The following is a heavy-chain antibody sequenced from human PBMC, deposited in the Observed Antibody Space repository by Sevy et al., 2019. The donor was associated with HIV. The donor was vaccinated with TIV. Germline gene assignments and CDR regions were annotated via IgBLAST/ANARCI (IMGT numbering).Heavy chain of an antibody. CDR2: ISSSSSYI. CDR1: GFTFSSYS. Sequence: GGSPRLSCAASGFTFSSYSMNWVRQAPGKGLEWVSSISSSSSYIYYADSVKGRFTISRDNAKNSLYLQMNSLRAEDTAVYYCARDEEYSSSPDYWGQGTLVTVSS. CDR3: ARDEEYSSSPDY. V-gene: IGHV3-21*01. D-gene: IGHD6-13*01. J-gene: IGHJ4*02.